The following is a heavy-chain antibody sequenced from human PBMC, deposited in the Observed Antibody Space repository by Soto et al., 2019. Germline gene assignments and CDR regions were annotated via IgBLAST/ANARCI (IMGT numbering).Heavy chain of an antibody. Sequence: SVKVSCKASGGTFSSYSISWVRQAPGQGLEWMGGIIPFFDTPNYAQKFQGRVTITADASTTTAYMELSSLRSEDTAIYYCARDLDYYDSSGYSSGPSDYWGQGTLVTVSS. V-gene: IGHV1-69*13. D-gene: IGHD3-22*01. J-gene: IGHJ4*02. CDR1: GGTFSSYS. CDR2: IIPFFDTP. CDR3: ARDLDYYDSSGYSSGPSDY.